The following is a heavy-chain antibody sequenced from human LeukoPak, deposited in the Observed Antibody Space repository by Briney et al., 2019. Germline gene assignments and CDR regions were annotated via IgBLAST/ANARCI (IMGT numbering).Heavy chain of an antibody. J-gene: IGHJ4*02. Sequence: SETLSLTCAVSGGSISSNNWWSWVRQPPGKGLEWIGEIYHSGSTNSNPSLKSRVTISLDKSKNQFSLKLSSVTAADTAVYYCARDSYSRTHDYWGQGTLVTVSS. D-gene: IGHD6-13*01. CDR1: GGSISSNNW. V-gene: IGHV4-4*02. CDR2: IYHSGST. CDR3: ARDSYSRTHDY.